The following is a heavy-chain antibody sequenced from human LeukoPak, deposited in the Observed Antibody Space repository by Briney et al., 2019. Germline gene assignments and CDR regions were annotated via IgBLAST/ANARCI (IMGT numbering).Heavy chain of an antibody. D-gene: IGHD6-19*01. CDR3: AGGQWLEENDY. Sequence: ASVKVSCKASGYTFTSYAMHWVRQAPGQRLEWMGWINAGNGNTKYSQKFQGRVTMTTDTSTSTAYMELRSLRSGDTAVYYCAGGQWLEENDYWGQGTLVTVSS. CDR2: INAGNGNT. CDR1: GYTFTSYA. V-gene: IGHV1-3*01. J-gene: IGHJ4*02.